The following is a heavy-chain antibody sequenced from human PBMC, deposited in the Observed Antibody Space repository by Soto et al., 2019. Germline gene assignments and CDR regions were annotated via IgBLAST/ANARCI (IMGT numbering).Heavy chain of an antibody. CDR3: AKEDVVPAVMAGWVVRIHDY. V-gene: IGHV3-23*01. J-gene: IGHJ4*02. CDR2: ISGGGDST. D-gene: IGHD2-2*01. Sequence: EVQLLESGGGLVQPGGSLRLSCAASGFTFRSCAMSWVRQAPGKGLEWVSAISGGGDSTYYADSVKGRFTISRDNSKNTLYLEMNSLRAEDTAVYYCAKEDVVPAVMAGWVVRIHDYWGQGTPVTVSS. CDR1: GFTFRSCA.